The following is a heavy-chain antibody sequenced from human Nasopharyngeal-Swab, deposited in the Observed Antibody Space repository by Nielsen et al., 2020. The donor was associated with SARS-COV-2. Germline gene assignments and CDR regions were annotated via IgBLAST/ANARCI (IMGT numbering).Heavy chain of an antibody. CDR3: ARANLYSSGWYIPDY. D-gene: IGHD6-19*01. CDR1: GYY. Sequence: GYYMHWVRQAPGQGLEWMGRINPNSGGTNYAQKFQGRVTMTRDTSISTAYMELSGLRSDDTAVYYCARANLYSSGWYIPDYWGQGTLGTVSS. V-gene: IGHV1-2*06. J-gene: IGHJ4*02. CDR2: INPNSGGT.